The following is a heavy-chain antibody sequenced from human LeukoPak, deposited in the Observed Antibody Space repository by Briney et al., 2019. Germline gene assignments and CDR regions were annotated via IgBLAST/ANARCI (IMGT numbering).Heavy chain of an antibody. CDR1: GFTFSSYE. D-gene: IGHD5-18*01. Sequence: GGSLRLSCAASGFTFSSYEMNWVRQAPGKGLEWVSYISSSGTTIYYADSVRGRSTISRDNAKNSLYLQMNSLRAEDTAVYYCARDPGLYSYGYTGDFWGQGTLVTVSS. CDR2: ISSSGTTI. V-gene: IGHV3-48*03. J-gene: IGHJ4*02. CDR3: ARDPGLYSYGYTGDF.